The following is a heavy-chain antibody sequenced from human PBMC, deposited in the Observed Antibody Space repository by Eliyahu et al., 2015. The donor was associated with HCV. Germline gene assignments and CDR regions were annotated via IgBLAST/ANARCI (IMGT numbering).Heavy chain of an antibody. J-gene: IGHJ4*02. Sequence: EVQLLESGGGLVQPGGSLRLPCAASGFXFXSYAMSWVRQAPGKGLGWVXAISGSGGSTYYADSVKGRFTISRDNSKNTLYLQMNSLRAEDTAVYYCAKGDCIRTCIAPSDYWGQGTLVTVSS. CDR3: AKGDCIRTCIAPSDY. CDR2: ISGSGGST. V-gene: IGHV3-23*01. CDR1: GFXFXSYA. D-gene: IGHD2-21*02.